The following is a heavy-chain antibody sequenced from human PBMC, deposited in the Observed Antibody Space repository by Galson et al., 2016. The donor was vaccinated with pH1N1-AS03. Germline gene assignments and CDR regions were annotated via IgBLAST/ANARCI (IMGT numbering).Heavy chain of an antibody. J-gene: IGHJ4*02. Sequence: ETLSLTCTVSGDSISSSPYSWGWIRQPPGKGLEWIGTIYYRGATYYSPSLKSRVTISIDTSNQFSLNLRAVTAADTAIYYCARHVSGSYPNNRDYWGQGALVIVSS. CDR2: IYYRGAT. D-gene: IGHD1-26*01. V-gene: IGHV4-39*07. CDR1: GDSISSSPYS. CDR3: ARHVSGSYPNNRDY.